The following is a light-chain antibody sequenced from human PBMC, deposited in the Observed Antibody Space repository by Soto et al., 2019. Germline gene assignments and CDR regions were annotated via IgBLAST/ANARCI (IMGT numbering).Light chain of an antibody. CDR2: DVS. J-gene: IGKJ5*01. V-gene: IGKV1-33*01. CDR1: RYIGNY. Sequence: DIQMTQSPSSLSVSVGDRVTITCQASRYIGNYLNWYQQKPGKAPKLLINDVSSLEMGVPSRFSGSGSGTDFSVTISSLQPEDIATYYCQQYHSLPITFGQGTRLDI. CDR3: QQYHSLPIT.